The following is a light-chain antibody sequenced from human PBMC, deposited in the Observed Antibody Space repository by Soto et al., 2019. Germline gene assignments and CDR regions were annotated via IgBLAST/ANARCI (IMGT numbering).Light chain of an antibody. CDR1: QSVFYSANSKNY. CDR2: WAS. J-gene: IGKJ4*01. Sequence: DIVLTQSPDSLAVSLGERATINWKSSQSVFYSANSKNYLAWYQQKAGQPPKVLLYWASNRESGVPDRFSGSGSGTDFTLTISSLQAEDVAVYYCQQYYISPLTFGGGTKVDIK. CDR3: QQYYISPLT. V-gene: IGKV4-1*01.